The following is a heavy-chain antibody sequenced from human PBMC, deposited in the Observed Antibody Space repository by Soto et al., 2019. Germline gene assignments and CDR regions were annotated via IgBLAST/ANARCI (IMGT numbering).Heavy chain of an antibody. CDR1: GGTFSSYA. CDR3: ARDPSYGYYPR. D-gene: IGHD3-22*01. J-gene: IGHJ4*02. Sequence: SLKVSCKASGGTFSSYAISWVRQAPGQGLEWMGGIIPIFGTANYAQKFQGRVTITADKSTSTAYMELSSLRSEDTAVYYCARDPSYGYYPRWGQGTLVTVSS. CDR2: IIPIFGTA. V-gene: IGHV1-69*06.